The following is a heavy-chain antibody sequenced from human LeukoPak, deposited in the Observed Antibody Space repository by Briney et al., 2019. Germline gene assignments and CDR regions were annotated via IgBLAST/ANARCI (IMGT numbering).Heavy chain of an antibody. CDR3: TRDRGYSSSFDDY. Sequence: ASVKVSCKASGYTFTSYAMHWVRQAPGQRLEWMGWINAGNGNTKYSQKFQGRVTITRDTSANTAYMELSSLRSEDTAVYYCTRDRGYSSSFDDYWGQGTLVTVSS. D-gene: IGHD6-13*01. CDR1: GYTFTSYA. CDR2: INAGNGNT. V-gene: IGHV1-3*01. J-gene: IGHJ4*02.